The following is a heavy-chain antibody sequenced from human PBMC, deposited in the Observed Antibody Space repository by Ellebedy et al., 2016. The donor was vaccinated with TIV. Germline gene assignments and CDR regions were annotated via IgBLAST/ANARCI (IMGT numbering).Heavy chain of an antibody. V-gene: IGHV3-74*01. J-gene: IGHJ4*02. CDR1: GFTFSSYW. CDR3: ARTYNFDY. Sequence: GESLKISXTASGFTFSSYWMHWVRHAPGKGLVWVSRINSDGSSIIYTDSVKGRFTISRDNAKNTLYLQMNSLRAEDTAVYYCARTYNFDYWGQGTLVTVSS. CDR2: INSDGSSI.